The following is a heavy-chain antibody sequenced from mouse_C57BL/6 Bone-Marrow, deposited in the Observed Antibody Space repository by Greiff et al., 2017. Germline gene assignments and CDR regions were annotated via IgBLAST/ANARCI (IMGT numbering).Heavy chain of an antibody. CDR3: AYPITSRRYCYAMDY. D-gene: IGHD1-1*01. Sequence: VQLQQSGPELVKPGASVKISCKASGYSFTDYNMNWVKQSNGKSLEWIGVINPNYGTTSYNQKFKGKATLTVDQSSSTAYMQLNSLTSEDSAVYYCAYPITSRRYCYAMDYWGQGTSVTVSS. CDR2: INPNYGTT. V-gene: IGHV1-39*01. J-gene: IGHJ4*01. CDR1: GYSFTDYN.